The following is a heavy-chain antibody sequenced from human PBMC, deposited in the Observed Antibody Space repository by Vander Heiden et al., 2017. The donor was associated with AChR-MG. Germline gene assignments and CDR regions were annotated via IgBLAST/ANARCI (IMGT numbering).Heavy chain of an antibody. Sequence: VQLQQSGPGLVKPSQTLSLPRPISGDTVPSTSAAWNWIRQSPSRGLEWLGRTYYRSKWYNDYAVSVKSRITINPDTSKNQFSLQLNAVTPEDTAVYYCARGNYYYYYPMDVWGQGTTVTVSS. CDR3: ARGNYYYYYPMDV. CDR1: GDTVPSTSAA. J-gene: IGHJ6*02. V-gene: IGHV6-1*01. CDR2: TYYRSKWYN.